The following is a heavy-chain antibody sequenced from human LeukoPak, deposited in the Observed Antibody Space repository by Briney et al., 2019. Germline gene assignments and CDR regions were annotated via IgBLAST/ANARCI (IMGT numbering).Heavy chain of an antibody. V-gene: IGHV3-30*02. CDR2: ILYDGSVK. J-gene: IGHJ4*02. CDR1: GSTFITYG. CDR3: AKDVTGPDWVSNC. D-gene: IGHD3/OR15-3a*01. Sequence: PGGSLRLSCAASGSTFITYGMHWGRQAPGKGRGWVAFILYDGSVKIFADSVKGRFTISGDNAKNTLYLQMNSLRTDDTATYYCAKDVTGPDWVSNCWGQGTVVTVSS.